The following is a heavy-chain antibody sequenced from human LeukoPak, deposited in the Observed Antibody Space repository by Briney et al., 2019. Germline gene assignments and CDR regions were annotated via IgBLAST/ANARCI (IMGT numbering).Heavy chain of an antibody. CDR1: GGSITSYY. D-gene: IGHD5-24*01. V-gene: IGHV4-59*08. CDR2: ISYSGTT. Sequence: SETLSLTCTVSGGSITSYYWSWIRQPPGKGLEWIGYISYSGTTNYNPSLKSRVTISADTSNNQLSLKLSSVTAADTAVYYCASELDGYNVYWGQGTLVTVSS. CDR3: ASELDGYNVY. J-gene: IGHJ4*02.